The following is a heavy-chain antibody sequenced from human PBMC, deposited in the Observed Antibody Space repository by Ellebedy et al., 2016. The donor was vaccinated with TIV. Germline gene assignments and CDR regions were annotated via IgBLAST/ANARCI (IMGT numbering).Heavy chain of an antibody. Sequence: PGGSLRLSCTASGFRFGDYGLNWFRQAPGKGLEWVSFIRSKAFGATTDYAASVEGRFTISRDDSKSIAYLQMNSLKTEDTAVYYCSRLGGAAGERSYYYYMDVWGEGTPVTVSS. CDR3: SRLGGAAGERSYYYYMDV. V-gene: IGHV3-49*03. CDR1: GFRFGDYG. J-gene: IGHJ6*03. CDR2: IRSKAFGATT. D-gene: IGHD3-16*01.